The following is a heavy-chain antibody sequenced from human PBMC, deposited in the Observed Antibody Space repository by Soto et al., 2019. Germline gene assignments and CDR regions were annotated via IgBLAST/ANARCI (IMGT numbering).Heavy chain of an antibody. D-gene: IGHD6-19*01. J-gene: IGHJ5*02. CDR2: ISSSSSTI. CDR3: AREAYSSGLNWFDP. CDR1: GFTFSSYS. V-gene: IGHV3-48*02. Sequence: EVQLVESGGGLVQPGGSLRLSCAASGFTFSSYSMNWVRQAPGKGLEWVSYISSSSSTIYYADSVKGRFTISRDNAKNSLYLQMNSLRDKDTAVYYCAREAYSSGLNWFDPWGQGTLVTVSS.